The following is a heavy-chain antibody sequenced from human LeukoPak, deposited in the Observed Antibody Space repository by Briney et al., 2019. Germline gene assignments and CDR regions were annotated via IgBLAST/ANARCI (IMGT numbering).Heavy chain of an antibody. CDR1: GYTFTSYD. V-gene: IGHV1-8*01. Sequence: ASVKVSCKASGYTFTSYDINWVRQATGQGLEWMGWMNPNSGNTGYAQKFQGRVTMTRNTSISTAYMELSSLRSEDTAVYYCARNPPVMSWFDPWGQGTLVTVSS. CDR3: ARNPPVMSWFDP. D-gene: IGHD2-21*01. CDR2: MNPNSGNT. J-gene: IGHJ5*02.